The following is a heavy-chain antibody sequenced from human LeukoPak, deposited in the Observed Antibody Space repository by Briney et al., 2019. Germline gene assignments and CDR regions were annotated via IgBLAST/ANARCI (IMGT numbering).Heavy chain of an antibody. V-gene: IGHV3-21*01. CDR1: GFTFSSYS. CDR2: ISSSSSYI. Sequence: GGSLRLSCAASGFTFSSYSMNWVRQAPGKGLEWVSSISSSSSYIYYADSVKGRFTISRDNAKNSLYLQMNSLRAEDTAVYYYARDAPSYGGNSDFDYWGQGTLVTVSS. CDR3: ARDAPSYGGNSDFDY. J-gene: IGHJ4*02. D-gene: IGHD4-23*01.